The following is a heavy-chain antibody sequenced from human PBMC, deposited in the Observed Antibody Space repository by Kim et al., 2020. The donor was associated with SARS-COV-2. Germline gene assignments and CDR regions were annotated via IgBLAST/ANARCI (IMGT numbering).Heavy chain of an antibody. CDR2: IYYSGST. CDR1: GYSISSSNW. D-gene: IGHD3-22*01. V-gene: IGHV4-28*01. Sequence: SETLSLTCAVSGYSISSSNWWGWIRQPPGKGLEWIGYIYYSGSTYYNPSLKSRVTMSVDTSKNQFSLKLSSVTAVDTAVYYCARSLNYYDSIFDYWGQGTLVTVSS. J-gene: IGHJ4*02. CDR3: ARSLNYYDSIFDY.